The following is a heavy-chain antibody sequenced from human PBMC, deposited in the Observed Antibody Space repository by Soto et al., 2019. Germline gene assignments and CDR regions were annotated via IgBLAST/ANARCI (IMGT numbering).Heavy chain of an antibody. J-gene: IGHJ4*02. V-gene: IGHV4-38-2*02. D-gene: IGHD1-26*01. Sequence: SETLSLTCPVSGYSISIGNYWGWIRQPPGKRLEWIGSIYQSGSTYYNPSLRSRATISVDTSKNQFSLKLSSVTAADTAVYYCARVLGAPLYYFDYWGQGILVTVSS. CDR3: ARVLGAPLYYFDY. CDR2: IYQSGST. CDR1: GYSISIGNY.